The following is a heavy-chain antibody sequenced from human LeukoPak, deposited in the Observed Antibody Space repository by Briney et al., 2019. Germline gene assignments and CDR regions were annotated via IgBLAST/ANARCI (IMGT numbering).Heavy chain of an antibody. CDR3: ARGLVDTLLDY. Sequence: SETLSLTCSVSGGSITRNYWSWILHFPGKGLEWIGFVYYSGSTDYNPSLKSRATISVDTSKNQFSLKVTSVTAADTAVYYCARGLVDTLLDYWGRGALVTVSS. CDR2: VYYSGST. J-gene: IGHJ4*02. V-gene: IGHV4-59*01. D-gene: IGHD2-8*02. CDR1: GGSITRNY.